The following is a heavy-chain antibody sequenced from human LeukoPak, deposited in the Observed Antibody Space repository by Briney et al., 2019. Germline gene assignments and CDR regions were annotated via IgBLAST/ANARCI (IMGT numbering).Heavy chain of an antibody. CDR2: IDDGGNT. D-gene: IGHD2-21*02. CDR1: GGSFSDYF. J-gene: IGHJ3*01. Sequence: PSETLSLMCSASGGSFSDYFWSWIRQSPGKGLEWIGEIDDGGNTNYNPSLMSRVIVAMEKSKKQFSLVMRSVTAADTAVYYCARFSRISWGDWGDAFDVWGQGATVIVSS. V-gene: IGHV4-34*01. CDR3: ARFSRISWGDWGDAFDV.